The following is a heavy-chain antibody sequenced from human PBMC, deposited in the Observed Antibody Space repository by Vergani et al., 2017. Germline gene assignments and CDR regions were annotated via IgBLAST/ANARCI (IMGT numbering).Heavy chain of an antibody. CDR3: ARGGATVSWFGEPHYYYMDV. D-gene: IGHD3-10*01. CDR1: GGSFSGYY. J-gene: IGHJ6*03. Sequence: QVQLQQWGAGLLKPSETLSLTCAVYGGSFSGYYWSWLRQPPGKGLEWIGEINHSGSTNYNPSLKSRVTISVDTSKNQFSLKLSSVTAADTSVYYCARGGATVSWFGEPHYYYMDVWGKGTTVTVSS. CDR2: INHSGST. V-gene: IGHV4-34*01.